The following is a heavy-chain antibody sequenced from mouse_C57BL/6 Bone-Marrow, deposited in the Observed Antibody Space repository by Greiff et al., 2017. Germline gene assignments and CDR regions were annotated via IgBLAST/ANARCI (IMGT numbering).Heavy chain of an antibody. J-gene: IGHJ2*01. CDR2: IDPDNGDT. CDR1: GFNIKDDY. D-gene: IGHD2-3*01. Sequence: VQLQQSGAELVRPGASVKLSCTASGFNIKDDYMHWVKQRPEQGLEWIGWIDPDNGDTEYASKFQGKATITADTSSNTAYLQLSSLTSEDTAVYYCTTWGWLLYYFDYWGQGTTLTVSS. CDR3: TTWGWLLYYFDY. V-gene: IGHV14-4*01.